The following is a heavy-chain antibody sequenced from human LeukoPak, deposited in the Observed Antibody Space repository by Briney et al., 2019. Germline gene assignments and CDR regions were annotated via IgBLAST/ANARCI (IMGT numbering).Heavy chain of an antibody. D-gene: IGHD3-10*01. CDR1: GGSFSGYY. V-gene: IGHV4-34*01. CDR3: ARRITMVRGVGHYYGMDV. Sequence: SETLSLTCAVYGGSFSGYYWSWIRQPPGKGLEWIGEINHSGSTNYNPSLKSRVTISVDTSKNQFSLKLSSVTAADTAVYYCARRITMVRGVGHYYGMDVWGKGTTVTVSS. CDR2: INHSGST. J-gene: IGHJ6*04.